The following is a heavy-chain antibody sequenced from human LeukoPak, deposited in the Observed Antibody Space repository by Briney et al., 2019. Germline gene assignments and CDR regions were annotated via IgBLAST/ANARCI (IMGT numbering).Heavy chain of an antibody. D-gene: IGHD4-17*01. V-gene: IGHV3-23*01. CDR1: TFIFTRYA. CDR2: FSTGGGGST. J-gene: IGHJ3*02. CDR3: ARDPNGDYIGAFDM. Sequence: GGSLRLSCAASTFIFTRYAMSWVRQAPGKGLEWVSGFSTGGGGSTYYADSVRGRFTISRDSSKKTVYLQMNSLRAEDTAVYYCARDPNGDYIGAFDMWGPGTMVTVSS.